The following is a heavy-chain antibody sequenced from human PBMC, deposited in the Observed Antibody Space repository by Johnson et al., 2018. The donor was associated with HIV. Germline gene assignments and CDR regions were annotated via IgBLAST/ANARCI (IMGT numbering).Heavy chain of an antibody. Sequence: QLVESGGGVVQPGRSLRLSCAASGFTFSSYAMHWVRQAPGKGLEWVAVISYDGSEKYFADSVQGRFTISRDSPKNTLYLQMNSLRAEETAVYYCAKLRFSEGIVGAGRDAFDIWGQGTMVTVSS. CDR2: ISYDGSEK. J-gene: IGHJ3*02. V-gene: IGHV3-30*04. CDR3: AKLRFSEGIVGAGRDAFDI. CDR1: GFTFSSYA. D-gene: IGHD1-26*01.